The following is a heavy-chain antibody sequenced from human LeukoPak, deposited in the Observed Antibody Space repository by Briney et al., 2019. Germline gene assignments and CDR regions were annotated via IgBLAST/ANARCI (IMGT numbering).Heavy chain of an antibody. CDR2: IYSGGST. Sequence: PGGSLRLSCAASGFTVSSNYMSWVRQAPGKGLEWVSVIYSGGSTYYADSVKGRFTISRDNSKNTLYLQMNSLRAEDTAVYYCARVADDYYDSSGYLGVWGKGTTVTVSS. J-gene: IGHJ6*03. D-gene: IGHD3-22*01. CDR1: GFTVSSNY. V-gene: IGHV3-53*05. CDR3: ARVADDYYDSSGYLGV.